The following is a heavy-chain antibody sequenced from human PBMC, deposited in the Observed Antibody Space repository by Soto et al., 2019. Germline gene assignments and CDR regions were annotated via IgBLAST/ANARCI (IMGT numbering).Heavy chain of an antibody. Sequence: QVQLQQWGAGLLKPSETLSLTCAVYGGSFSGYYWSWIRQPPGKGLEWIGEINHSGSTNYNPSLKSRVTISVDTSKNQFSVKLSSVTAADTAVYYCARGVFFGVVQATYGMDVWGQGTTVTVSS. D-gene: IGHD3-3*01. CDR1: GGSFSGYY. CDR3: ARGVFFGVVQATYGMDV. J-gene: IGHJ6*02. CDR2: INHSGST. V-gene: IGHV4-34*01.